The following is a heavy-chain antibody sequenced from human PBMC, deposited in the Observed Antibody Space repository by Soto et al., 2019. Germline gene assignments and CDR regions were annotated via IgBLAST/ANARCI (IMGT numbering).Heavy chain of an antibody. D-gene: IGHD3-9*01. CDR2: IYHSGST. Sequence: SETLSLTCAFSGVSISSSNWWIWVRQSPGKGLEWIGEIYHSGSTNYNPSLKSRVTISVDKSKNQFSLKLSSVTAADTAVYYCARDGSDYDILTGYPLYSLYYGMDVWGRGTTVTVSS. CDR1: GVSISSSNW. J-gene: IGHJ6*02. V-gene: IGHV4-4*02. CDR3: ARDGSDYDILTGYPLYSLYYGMDV.